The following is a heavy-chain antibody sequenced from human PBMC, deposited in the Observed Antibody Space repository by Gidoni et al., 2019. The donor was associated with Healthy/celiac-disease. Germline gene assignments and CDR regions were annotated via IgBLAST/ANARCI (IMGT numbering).Heavy chain of an antibody. D-gene: IGHD3-9*01. CDR2: ISWNSGSI. CDR3: AKDRAPLRYFDGSDAFDI. J-gene: IGHJ3*02. V-gene: IGHV3-9*01. CDR1: GFTFDDYA. Sequence: EVQLVESGGGLVQPGRSLRLSCAASGFTFDDYAMHWVRQAPGKGLEWVSGISWNSGSIGYADSVKGRFTISRDNAKNSLYLQMNSLRAEDTALYYCAKDRAPLRYFDGSDAFDIWGQGTMVTVSS.